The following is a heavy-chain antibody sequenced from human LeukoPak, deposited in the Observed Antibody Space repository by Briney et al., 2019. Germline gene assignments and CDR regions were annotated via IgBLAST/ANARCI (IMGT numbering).Heavy chain of an antibody. Sequence: GGSLRLSCAASGFTFSSYAMSWVRQAPGKGLEWVSAISGSGGSTYYADSVKGRFTISRDNSKNTLYLQMNSVRAEDTALYYCAKDNSYGNFDYWGQGTLVTVSS. CDR1: GFTFSSYA. V-gene: IGHV3-23*01. D-gene: IGHD5-18*01. CDR2: ISGSGGST. CDR3: AKDNSYGNFDY. J-gene: IGHJ4*02.